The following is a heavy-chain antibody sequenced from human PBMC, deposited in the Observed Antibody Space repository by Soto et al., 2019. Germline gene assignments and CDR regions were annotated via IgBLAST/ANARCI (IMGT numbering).Heavy chain of an antibody. CDR3: ATPVGIAPTGEDGMDV. D-gene: IGHD2-8*02. Sequence: QVQLVQSGAEVKKTGSSVKVSCKASGGTFSIYGFSWVRQAPGQGPEWIGGIIPILTTPNYAQKFHGRVTIAADESTTTVYMELSSLKSEDTAVYYCATPVGIAPTGEDGMDVWGQGTSVTVSS. J-gene: IGHJ6*02. CDR1: GGTFSIYG. CDR2: IIPILTTP. V-gene: IGHV1-69*01.